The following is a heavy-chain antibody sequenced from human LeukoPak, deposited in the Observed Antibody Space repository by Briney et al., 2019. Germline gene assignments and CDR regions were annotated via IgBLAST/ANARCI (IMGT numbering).Heavy chain of an antibody. V-gene: IGHV3-23*01. Sequence: GGSLRLYCAASGFTFSSYAMSWLRQAPGKGLVWVSAISGSGGSTYYADSGKGRFTIARANSKNTLYLQMNSVRAEATAVYYCAKSHLPDYSNYGSYWGQGTLVTVSS. CDR1: GFTFSSYA. D-gene: IGHD4-11*01. J-gene: IGHJ4*02. CDR2: ISGSGGST. CDR3: AKSHLPDYSNYGSY.